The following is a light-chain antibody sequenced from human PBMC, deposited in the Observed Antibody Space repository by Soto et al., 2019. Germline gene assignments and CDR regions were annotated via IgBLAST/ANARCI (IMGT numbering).Light chain of an antibody. CDR3: QHYHSYPYT. V-gene: IGKV1-5*03. J-gene: IGKJ2*01. CDR1: QSVDGW. Sequence: DIQMTQSPSTLSASVGDRVTITCRASQSVDGWLAWYQQKPGKAPKLLIYKASTLESGVPSRFSGSGSGTEFTLTITSLQPDDCATYYCQHYHSYPYTFGQGTKLEIK. CDR2: KAS.